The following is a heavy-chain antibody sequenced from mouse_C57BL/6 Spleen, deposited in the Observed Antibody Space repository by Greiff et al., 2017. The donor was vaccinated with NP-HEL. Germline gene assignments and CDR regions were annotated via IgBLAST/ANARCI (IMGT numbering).Heavy chain of an antibody. CDR3: ASTVVAKAMDY. CDR1: GFSLTSYG. Sequence: VKLMESGPGLVQPSQSLSITCTVSGFSLTSYGVHWVRQSPGKGLEWLGVIWSGGSTDYNAAFISRLSISKDNSKSQVFFKMNSLQADDTAIYYCASTVVAKAMDYWGQGTSVTVSS. J-gene: IGHJ4*01. V-gene: IGHV2-2*01. CDR2: IWSGGST. D-gene: IGHD1-1*01.